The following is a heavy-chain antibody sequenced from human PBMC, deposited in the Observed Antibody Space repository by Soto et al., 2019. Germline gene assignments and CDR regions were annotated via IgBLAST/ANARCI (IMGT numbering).Heavy chain of an antibody. D-gene: IGHD4-17*01. CDR3: AHSLKADDGAYAPFDY. J-gene: IGHJ4*02. CDR2: ISWDDDK. CDR1: GFSLSTSGVG. Sequence: QITLKESGPTLVKPTQTLTLTCTFSGFSLSTSGVGVGWIRQPPGKALEWLALISWDDDKRYSPSLKSRLTITKDTSKNRVVLTMTNMDPVDTATYYCAHSLKADDGAYAPFDYWGQGTLVTVSS. V-gene: IGHV2-5*02.